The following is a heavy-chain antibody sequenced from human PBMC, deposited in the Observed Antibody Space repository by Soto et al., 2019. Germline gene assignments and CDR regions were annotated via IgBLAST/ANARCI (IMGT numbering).Heavy chain of an antibody. CDR1: GFTFSGYA. J-gene: IGHJ6*02. V-gene: IGHV3-23*01. CDR2: ISGSGGST. CDR3: AKSYYYDSSGYYDYYYYGMDV. Sequence: PGGSLRLSCAASGFTFSGYAMSWVRQAPGKGLEWVSAISGSGGSTYYADSVKGRFTISRDNSKNTLYLQMNSLRAEDTAVYYCAKSYYYDSSGYYDYYYYGMDVWGQGTTVTVSS. D-gene: IGHD3-22*01.